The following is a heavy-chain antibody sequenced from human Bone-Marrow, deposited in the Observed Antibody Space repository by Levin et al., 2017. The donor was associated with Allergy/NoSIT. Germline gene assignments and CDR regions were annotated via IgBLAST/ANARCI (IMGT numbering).Heavy chain of an antibody. J-gene: IGHJ6*03. Sequence: QTLSLTCTASGFTFGEYGMSWFRQAPGQGLEWAGLIRSNAYGGTTEYAASVKGRFTISRDDFKSIAYLQMNSLKTEDTAVYYCTRVWRDIIVVPAARFPREGNNYYYHYYMDVWGKGTTVTVSS. D-gene: IGHD2-2*01. CDR2: IRSNAYGGTT. V-gene: IGHV3-49*03. CDR3: TRVWRDIIVVPAARFPREGNNYYYHYYMDV. CDR1: GFTFGEYG.